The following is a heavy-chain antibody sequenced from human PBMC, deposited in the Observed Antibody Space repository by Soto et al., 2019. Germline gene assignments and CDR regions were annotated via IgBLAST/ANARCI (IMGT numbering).Heavy chain of an antibody. J-gene: IGHJ6*02. CDR1: GGSISAAGDS. V-gene: IGHV4-30-2*01. CDR3: ARGEEMATIMDV. Sequence: ALETLSLTCAVSGGSISAAGDSWSWIRQPPGGGLEWIGYIYHSGTFLYNPSLKTRLTMSLDRSNNQFSLKLSSVTAADTAVYYCARGEEMATIMDVWGQGTTVTV. D-gene: IGHD5-12*01. CDR2: IYHSGTF.